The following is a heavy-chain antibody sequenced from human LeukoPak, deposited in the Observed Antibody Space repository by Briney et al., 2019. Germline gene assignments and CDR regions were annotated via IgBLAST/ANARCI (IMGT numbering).Heavy chain of an antibody. CDR3: ARGPSVVVPAAMGAFDI. CDR1: GYTFTDYH. CDR2: IDLYTGGA. V-gene: IGHV1-2*04. J-gene: IGHJ3*02. D-gene: IGHD2-2*01. Sequence: GASVKVSCKASGYTFTDYHMHWVRQAPGQGLGWMGCIDLYTGGAHYAQKFQDWLSMTRDTSINTAYMELSSLRSDDAAVYYCARGPSVVVPAAMGAFDIWGQGTMVTVSS.